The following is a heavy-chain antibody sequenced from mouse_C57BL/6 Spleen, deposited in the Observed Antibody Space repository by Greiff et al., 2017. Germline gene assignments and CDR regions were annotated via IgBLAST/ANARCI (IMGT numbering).Heavy chain of an antibody. D-gene: IGHD2-2*01. CDR2: INPGSGGT. V-gene: IGHV1-54*01. CDR1: GYAFTNYL. CDR3: ASGGYGFDY. Sequence: VQLQESGAELVRPGTSVKVSCKASGYAFTNYLIEWVKQRPGQGLEWIGVINPGSGGTKYNEKFKGKATLTADKSSSTAYMQLSSLTSEDSAVYFCASGGYGFDYWGQGTTLTVSS. J-gene: IGHJ2*01.